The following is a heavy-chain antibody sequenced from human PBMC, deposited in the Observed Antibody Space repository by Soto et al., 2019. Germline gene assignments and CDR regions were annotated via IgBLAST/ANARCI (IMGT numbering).Heavy chain of an antibody. J-gene: IGHJ4*02. CDR1: GGSISSYY. CDR3: ARGVATIREYYFDY. D-gene: IGHD5-12*01. CDR2: IYTSGST. Sequence: SETLSLTCTVSGGSISSYYWSWIRQPAGKGLEWIGRIYTSGSTNYNPSLKSRVTMSVDTSKNQFSLKLSSVTAADTAVYYCARGVATIREYYFDYWGQGTLVTVSS. V-gene: IGHV4-4*07.